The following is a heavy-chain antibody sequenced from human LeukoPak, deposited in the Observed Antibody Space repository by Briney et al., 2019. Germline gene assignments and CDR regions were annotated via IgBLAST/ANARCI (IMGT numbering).Heavy chain of an antibody. CDR3: AMTAYYDFWSGYTYFDY. J-gene: IGHJ4*02. Sequence: GGSLRLSCAASGFTFSSYAMSWVRQAPGKGLEWVSAISGSGGSTYYADSVKGRFTISRDNPKNTLYLQMNSLRAEDTAVYYCAMTAYYDFWSGYTYFDYWGQGTLVTVSS. V-gene: IGHV3-23*01. CDR2: ISGSGGST. CDR1: GFTFSSYA. D-gene: IGHD3-3*01.